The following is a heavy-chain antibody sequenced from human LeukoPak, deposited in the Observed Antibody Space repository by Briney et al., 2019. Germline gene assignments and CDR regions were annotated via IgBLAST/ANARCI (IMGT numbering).Heavy chain of an antibody. CDR3: ARVDGDYDSSGQLGY. D-gene: IGHD3-22*01. CDR2: INHSGST. V-gene: IGHV4-34*01. J-gene: IGHJ4*02. Sequence: SETLSLTCAVYGGSFSGYYWSWIRQPPGKGLEWIGEINHSGSTNYNPSLKSRVTISVDTSKNQFSLKLSSVTAADTAVYYCARVDGDYDSSGQLGYWGQGTLVTVSS. CDR1: GGSFSGYY.